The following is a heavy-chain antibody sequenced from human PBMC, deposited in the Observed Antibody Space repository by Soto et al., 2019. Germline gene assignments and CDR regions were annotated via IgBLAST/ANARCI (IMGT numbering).Heavy chain of an antibody. CDR1: GYSISSGYY. CDR2: IYHSGST. CDR3: ARGAYYFDSSTYDD. V-gene: IGHV4-38-2*01. Sequence: NPSEPLSLTCAVSGYSISSGYYWGWIRQPPGKGLEWIGSIYHSGSTYYNPSLKSRVIISVDTSKNQFSLKLSSVTAADTAVYYCARGAYYFDSSTYDDWGQGTVVTVA. D-gene: IGHD3-22*01. J-gene: IGHJ4*02.